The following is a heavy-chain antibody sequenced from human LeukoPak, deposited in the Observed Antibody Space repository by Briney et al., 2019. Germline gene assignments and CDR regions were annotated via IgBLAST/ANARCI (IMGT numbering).Heavy chain of an antibody. CDR3: AKDGGYCSSTSCYDPAYYYYYYGKDV. Sequence: GGSLRLSCAASGFTFSSYAMSWVRQAPGKGLEWVSAISGSGGSTYYADSVKGRFTISRDNSKNTLYLQMNSLRAEDTAVYYCAKDGGYCSSTSCYDPAYYYYYYGKDVWGQGTTVTVSS. J-gene: IGHJ6*02. V-gene: IGHV3-23*01. CDR1: GFTFSSYA. D-gene: IGHD2-2*03. CDR2: ISGSGGST.